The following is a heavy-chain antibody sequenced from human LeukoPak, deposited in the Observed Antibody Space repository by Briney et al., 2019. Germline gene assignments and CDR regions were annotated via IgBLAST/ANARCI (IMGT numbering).Heavy chain of an antibody. CDR2: IYTTGGT. J-gene: IGHJ4*02. CDR1: GVSIAKTFYY. V-gene: IGHV4-61*02. CDR3: ARRQEGHDY. Sequence: SETLSLTCTVSGVSIAKTFYYWNWLRQPAGKGREWIGRIYTTGGTDYNPSLKSRVTISLDTAKNQFSLKMTSVTAADAAVYYCARRQEGHDYWGQGTLVTVSS.